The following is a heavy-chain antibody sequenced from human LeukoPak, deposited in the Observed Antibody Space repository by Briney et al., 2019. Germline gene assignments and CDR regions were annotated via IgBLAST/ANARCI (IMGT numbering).Heavy chain of an antibody. V-gene: IGHV1-46*01. D-gene: IGHD5-18*01. J-gene: IGHJ4*02. CDR1: GYTFTNYG. CDR3: AREGPETYNFDF. Sequence: ASVKVSCKTSGYTFTNYGMHWVRQAPGQGLEYMGIIRPSGSTAYAQKFQGRVTMTRDTSTSAVYMELSSLRSEDTAVYYCAREGPETYNFDFWGQGTQVTVSS. CDR2: IRPSGST.